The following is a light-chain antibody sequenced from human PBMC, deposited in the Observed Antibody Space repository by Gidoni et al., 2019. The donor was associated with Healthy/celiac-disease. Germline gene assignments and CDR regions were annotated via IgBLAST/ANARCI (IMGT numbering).Light chain of an antibody. Sequence: DIVMTQSPDSLAVSLGERATINCKSSQSVLYSSNNNNYVAWYQQKPGQPPKLLIYWASTRESGVPDRFSGSGSGTDVTLTISSLQAEDVAVYYCQQYYSTPTFGQGTKLEIK. CDR2: WAS. J-gene: IGKJ2*01. CDR3: QQYYSTPT. CDR1: QSVLYSSNNNNY. V-gene: IGKV4-1*01.